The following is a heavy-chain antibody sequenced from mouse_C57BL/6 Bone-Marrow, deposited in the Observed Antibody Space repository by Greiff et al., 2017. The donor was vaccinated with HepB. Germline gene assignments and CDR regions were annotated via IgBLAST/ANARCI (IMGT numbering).Heavy chain of an antibody. J-gene: IGHJ2*01. CDR3: ARGLLWLRRVPLFDY. V-gene: IGHV1-53*01. CDR1: GYTFTSYW. D-gene: IGHD2-2*01. CDR2: INPSNGGT. Sequence: QVQLQQSGTELVKPGASVKLSCKASGYTFTSYWMHWVKQRPGQGLEWIGNINPSNGGTNYNEKFKSKATLTVDKSSSTAYMQLSSLTSEDSAVYYCARGLLWLRRVPLFDYWGQGTTLTVSS.